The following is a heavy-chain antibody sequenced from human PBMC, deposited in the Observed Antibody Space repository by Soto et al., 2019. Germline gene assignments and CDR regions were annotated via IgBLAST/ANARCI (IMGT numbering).Heavy chain of an antibody. CDR2: ISYDGSNK. CDR1: GFTFSSYG. V-gene: IGHV3-30*18. D-gene: IGHD3-3*01. J-gene: IGHJ4*02. Sequence: GGSLRLSCAASGFTFSSYGMHWVRQAPGKGLEWVAVISYDGSNKYYADSVKGRFTISRDNSKNTLYLQMNSLRAEDTAVYYCAKDQGRGLYDYDFWSGIETTNFDYWGQGTLVTVSS. CDR3: AKDQGRGLYDYDFWSGIETTNFDY.